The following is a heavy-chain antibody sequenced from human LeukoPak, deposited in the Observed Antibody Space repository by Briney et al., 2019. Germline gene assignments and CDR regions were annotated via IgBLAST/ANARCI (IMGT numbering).Heavy chain of an antibody. CDR2: INPNSGGT. D-gene: IGHD1-14*01. Sequence: ASVKVSCKASGYTFTSYHVQWVRQAPVQGLEWMGRINPNSGGTNSAHIFQGRVGMTLDTATSTAYMELSRLTSDGSAVYFRARSEYTFAPIGYWGQGTLVTVSS. CDR1: GYTFTSYH. CDR3: ARSEYTFAPIGY. J-gene: IGHJ4*02. V-gene: IGHV1-2*06.